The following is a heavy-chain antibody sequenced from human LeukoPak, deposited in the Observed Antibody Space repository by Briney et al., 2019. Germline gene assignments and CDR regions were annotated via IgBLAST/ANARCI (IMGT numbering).Heavy chain of an antibody. CDR3: ARDGIGTGTLPSDY. J-gene: IGHJ4*02. Sequence: ASVKVSCKASGYTFTGYYMHWVRQAPGQGLEWMGWINPNSGGTNYAQKFQGRVTMTRDTSISTAYMELSRLRSDDTAVYYCARDGIGTGTLPSDYWGQGTLVTVSS. CDR1: GYTFTGYY. D-gene: IGHD1-1*01. CDR2: INPNSGGT. V-gene: IGHV1-2*02.